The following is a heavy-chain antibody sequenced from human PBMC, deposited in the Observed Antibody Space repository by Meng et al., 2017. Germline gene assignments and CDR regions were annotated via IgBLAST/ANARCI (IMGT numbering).Heavy chain of an antibody. D-gene: IGHD3-22*01. CDR1: GFTFSSYA. CDR3: ARSSSGYYFDY. CDR2: ISGSGGST. V-gene: IGHV3-23*04. J-gene: IGHJ4*02. Sequence: VVLVESGGCVVQPGRSMGISCAASGFTFSSYAMSWVRQAPGKGLEWVSAISGSGGSTYYADSVKGRFTISRDNSKNTLYLQMNSLRAEDTAVYYCARSSSGYYFDYWGQGTLVTVSS.